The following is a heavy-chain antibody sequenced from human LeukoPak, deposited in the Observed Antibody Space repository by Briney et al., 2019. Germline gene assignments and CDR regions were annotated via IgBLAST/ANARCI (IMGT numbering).Heavy chain of an antibody. CDR2: IWYDGSNK. CDR1: GFTFSSYG. Sequence: GGSLRLSCAASGFTFSSYGMHWVRQAPGKGLEWVAVIWYDGSNKYYADSVKGRFTISRDNSKNTLYLQMNSLRAEDTAVYYCAAILGDSSGYYYGYYFDYWGQGTLVTVSS. D-gene: IGHD3-22*01. J-gene: IGHJ4*02. V-gene: IGHV3-33*01. CDR3: AAILGDSSGYYYGYYFDY.